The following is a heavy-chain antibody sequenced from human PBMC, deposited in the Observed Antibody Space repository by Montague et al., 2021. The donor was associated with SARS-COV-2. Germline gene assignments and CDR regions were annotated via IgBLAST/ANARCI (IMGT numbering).Heavy chain of an antibody. CDR2: IYSSCTT. D-gene: IGHD3-16*01. CDR3: ARDRRSYAYVWGSTSDAFEI. J-gene: IGHJ3*02. V-gene: IGHV4-59*01. CDR1: GDSISHYY. Sequence: SETLSLTCTVSGDSISHYYWYWIRQPPGKGLERIGYIYSSCTTNYSPSLDSRVTISLDESKNQFSLKLTSVTAADTAVSYCARDRRSYAYVWGSTSDAFEIWGQGTAVTVSS.